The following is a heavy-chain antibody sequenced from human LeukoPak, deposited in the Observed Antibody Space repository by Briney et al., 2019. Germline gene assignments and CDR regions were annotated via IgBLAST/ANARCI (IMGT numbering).Heavy chain of an antibody. CDR2: ISGGGGTT. CDR3: ATYSGAHHKTFDD. D-gene: IGHD1-26*01. CDR1: GFTFSSYA. V-gene: IGHV3-23*01. J-gene: IGHJ4*02. Sequence: GGSLRLSCAASGFTFSSYAMSWVRQAPGKGLEWLSSISGGGGTTYYADSVKGRFTISRDNSKNTLYLQMNSLRAEDTAFYYCATYSGAHHKTFDDWGQGTLVTVSS.